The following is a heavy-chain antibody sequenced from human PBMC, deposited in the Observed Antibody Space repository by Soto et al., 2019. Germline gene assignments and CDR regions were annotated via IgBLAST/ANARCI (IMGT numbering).Heavy chain of an antibody. Sequence: QVQLVQSGADVKKPGASVKVSCKASGYTFLGYEIHWVRQAPGQGLEYMGWMNPNSGATRNAQKFQGRVTMTRDTSISTAYMELSSLTSDDTAVYYCVRSYRAGGSVPIVPWGQGTTVIVSS. CDR1: GYTFLGYE. D-gene: IGHD2-2*01. V-gene: IGHV1-2*02. CDR3: VRSYRAGGSVPIVP. J-gene: IGHJ6*02. CDR2: MNPNSGAT.